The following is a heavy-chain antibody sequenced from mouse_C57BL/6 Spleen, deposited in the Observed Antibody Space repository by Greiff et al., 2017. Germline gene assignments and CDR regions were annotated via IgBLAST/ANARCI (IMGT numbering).Heavy chain of an antibody. J-gene: IGHJ4*01. V-gene: IGHV1-39*01. CDR3: ARGGKLLNVYYAMDY. CDR1: GYSFTDYN. Sequence: EVQLQQSGPELVKPGASVKISCKASGYSFTDYNMNWVKQSNGKSLEWIGVINPNYGTTSYNQKFKGKATLTVDQSSSTAYMQLNSLTSEDSAVYYGARGGKLLNVYYAMDYWGQGTSVTVSS. D-gene: IGHD2-1*01. CDR2: INPNYGTT.